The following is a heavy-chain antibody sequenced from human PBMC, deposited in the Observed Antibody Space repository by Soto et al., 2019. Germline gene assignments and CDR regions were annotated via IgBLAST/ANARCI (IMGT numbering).Heavy chain of an antibody. CDR3: ARTRDFWSGHDAFDI. D-gene: IGHD3-3*01. Sequence: PSETLSLTCTVSGGSVSSGSYYWSWIRQPPGKGLEWIGYMYYSGSTTYNPSLKSRVTISLDTSKNQFSLKLSSVTAADTAVYFCARTRDFWSGHDAFDIWGQGTMVT. J-gene: IGHJ3*02. V-gene: IGHV4-61*01. CDR2: MYYSGST. CDR1: GGSVSSGSYY.